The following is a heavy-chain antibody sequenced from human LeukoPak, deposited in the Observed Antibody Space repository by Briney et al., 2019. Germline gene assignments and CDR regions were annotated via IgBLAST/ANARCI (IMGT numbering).Heavy chain of an antibody. CDR2: MNPNSGNT. Sequence: ASVKVSCKASVYTFTSYDINWVRQATGQGLEWMGWMNPNSGNTGYEQKFQGRVTMTRHTSIRTAYMELSSLRSEDTAVYYCARSYRRAGSYYSDLNYWGQGTLVTVSS. CDR3: ARSYRRAGSYYSDLNY. J-gene: IGHJ4*02. D-gene: IGHD1-26*01. CDR1: VYTFTSYD. V-gene: IGHV1-8*01.